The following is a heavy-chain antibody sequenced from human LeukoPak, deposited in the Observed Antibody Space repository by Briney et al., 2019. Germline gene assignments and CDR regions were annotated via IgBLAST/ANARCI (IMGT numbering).Heavy chain of an antibody. CDR2: ISYDGSNK. J-gene: IGHJ4*02. CDR1: GFTFSNYG. D-gene: IGHD4-23*01. Sequence: GGSLRLSCEASGFTFSNYGMHWVRQAPGKGLEWVAVISYDGSNKYYADSVKGRFTISRDNSKNTLYLQMNSLRAEDTAVYYCAKDYGGNSGDYWGQGTLVTVSS. CDR3: AKDYGGNSGDY. V-gene: IGHV3-30*18.